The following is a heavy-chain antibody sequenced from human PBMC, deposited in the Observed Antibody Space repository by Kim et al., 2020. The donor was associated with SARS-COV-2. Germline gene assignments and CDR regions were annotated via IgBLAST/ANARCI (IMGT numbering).Heavy chain of an antibody. CDR1: GFTFSSYA. CDR2: ISYDGSNK. D-gene: IGHD6-13*01. J-gene: IGHJ5*02. V-gene: IGHV3-30*04. Sequence: GGSLRLSCAASGFTFSSYAMHWVRQAPGKGLEWVAVISYDGSNKYYADSVKGRFTISRDNSKNTLYLQMNSLRAEDTAVYYCARGLSSFLSNWFDPWGQGTLVTVSS. CDR3: ARGLSSFLSNWFDP.